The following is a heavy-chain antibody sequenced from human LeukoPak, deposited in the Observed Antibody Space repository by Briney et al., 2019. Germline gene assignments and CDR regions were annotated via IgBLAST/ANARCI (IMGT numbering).Heavy chain of an antibody. CDR3: ARVGYYYDSSGSLRRHWFDP. V-gene: IGHV4-59*01. CDR2: IYYSGST. Sequence: AETLSLTCTVSGGSISSYYWSWIRQPPGKGLEWIGYIYYSGSTNYNPSLKSRVTISVDTSKNQFSLKLSSVTAADTAVYYCARVGYYYDSSGSLRRHWFDPWGQGTLVTVSS. D-gene: IGHD3-22*01. CDR1: GGSISSYY. J-gene: IGHJ5*02.